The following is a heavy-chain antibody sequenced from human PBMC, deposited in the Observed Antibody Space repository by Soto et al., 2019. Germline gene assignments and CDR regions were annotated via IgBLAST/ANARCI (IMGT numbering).Heavy chain of an antibody. Sequence: SETLSVTCAVYVGSFSGYSWSWIRHAPWKGLEWIGHIHNSGSPYNNPSLKSRVTISVDTSKNQFSLKLSSVTAADTAVYYCARHKYHSSGPSAYWGQGTLVTVSS. CDR3: ARHKYHSSGPSAY. V-gene: IGHV4-34*01. CDR1: VGSFSGYS. D-gene: IGHD3-22*01. J-gene: IGHJ4*02. CDR2: IHNSGSP.